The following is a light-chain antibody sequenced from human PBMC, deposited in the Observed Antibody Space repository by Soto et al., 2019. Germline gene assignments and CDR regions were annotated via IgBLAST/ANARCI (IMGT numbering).Light chain of an antibody. Sequence: DIQMTQSPSTLSASVGDRVTITFRASQSIRSWLAWYPQTXGKAPKXXIYDASRLESGVQSMFSGSGAGTEFTRTISSLQSDDVATYYCQQYNSYSITFGQGTGLEIK. CDR1: QSIRSW. CDR3: QQYNSYSIT. J-gene: IGKJ5*01. V-gene: IGKV1-5*01. CDR2: DAS.